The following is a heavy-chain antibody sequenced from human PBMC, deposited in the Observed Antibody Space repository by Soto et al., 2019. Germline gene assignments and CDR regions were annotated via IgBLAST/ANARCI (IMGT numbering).Heavy chain of an antibody. D-gene: IGHD5-18*01. V-gene: IGHV1-46*01. CDR2: INPSGGST. Sequence: ASVKVSCKASGYTFTSYYMHWVRQAPGQGLEWMGIINPSGGSTSYAQKFQGRVTMTRDTSMSTVYMELSSLRSEDTAVYYCARDSDSYGSDNWFDPWGQGTLVTVSS. CDR1: GYTFTSYY. J-gene: IGHJ5*02. CDR3: ARDSDSYGSDNWFDP.